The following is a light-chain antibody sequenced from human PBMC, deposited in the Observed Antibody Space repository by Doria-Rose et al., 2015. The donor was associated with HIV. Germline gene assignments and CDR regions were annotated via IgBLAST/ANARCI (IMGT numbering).Light chain of an antibody. CDR1: QRVKSSY. Sequence: TQSPGTLSLSPGERATLYCRASQRVKSSYLAWYQQKPGQAPRLLIYDASTRATGIPDRFSGSVSGTDFTLTISSLEPEDVAVYYCQQYGTSRGTFGQGTRLEIK. J-gene: IGKJ5*01. CDR3: QQYGTSRGT. V-gene: IGKV3-20*01. CDR2: DAS.